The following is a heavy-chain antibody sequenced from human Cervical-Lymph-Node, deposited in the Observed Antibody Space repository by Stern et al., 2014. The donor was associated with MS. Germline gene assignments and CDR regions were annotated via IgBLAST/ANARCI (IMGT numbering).Heavy chain of an antibody. V-gene: IGHV4-4*02. J-gene: IGHJ4*02. D-gene: IGHD2-15*01. CDR1: GGSISSSNW. CDR2: IYHSGST. CDR3: ARAPYCGGGNCYSNY. Sequence: QVQLQESGPGLVKPSGTLSLTCAVSGGSISSSNWWNWVRQSPGKGLEWIGDIYHSGSTKYNPSLRSRVTISVDKTKNQFSLKLTSVTAADTAVYYCARAPYCGGGNCYSNYWGQGTLVTVSS.